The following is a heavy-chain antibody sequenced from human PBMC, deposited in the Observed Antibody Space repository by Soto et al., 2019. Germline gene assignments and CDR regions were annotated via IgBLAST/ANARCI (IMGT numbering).Heavy chain of an antibody. Sequence: GGSLRLSCAASGFTFSSSAMSWVRQAPGKGLEWVSYISDSGGSTYYADSVTGRFTISRDNSKNTRYLQMNSLRAEDTAVYYCAKDPPPGITIFGVVDHFDHWGQGTLVTVSS. V-gene: IGHV3-23*01. J-gene: IGHJ4*02. CDR3: AKDPPPGITIFGVVDHFDH. CDR2: ISDSGGST. CDR1: GFTFSSSA. D-gene: IGHD3-3*01.